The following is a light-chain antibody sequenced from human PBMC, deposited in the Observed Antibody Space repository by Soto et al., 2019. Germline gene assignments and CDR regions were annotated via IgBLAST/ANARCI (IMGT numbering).Light chain of an antibody. Sequence: EIVLTQSPATLSLSPGEGATLSCRASQSVSSYLAWYQQKPGQAPRLLIYDTSNRATGIPARFSGSGSGTDFTLIISSLEPEAFAVYYCQQRSTWPVTFGLGTKVEV. V-gene: IGKV3-11*01. J-gene: IGKJ1*01. CDR1: QSVSSY. CDR3: QQRSTWPVT. CDR2: DTS.